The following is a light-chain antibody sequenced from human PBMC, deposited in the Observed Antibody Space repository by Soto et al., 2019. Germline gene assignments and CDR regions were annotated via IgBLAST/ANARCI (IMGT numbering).Light chain of an antibody. J-gene: IGKJ5*01. CDR2: DAS. V-gene: IGKV3-11*01. Sequence: EIVLTQSPVPLSLSPGERATLSCRASQSVRTYLAWYQVKPGQAPRLLIYDASSRASGVPARFSGSGSGTDFTLTISSLEPEDFAVYYCQQRSNWPPITFGQGTRLETK. CDR3: QQRSNWPPIT. CDR1: QSVRTY.